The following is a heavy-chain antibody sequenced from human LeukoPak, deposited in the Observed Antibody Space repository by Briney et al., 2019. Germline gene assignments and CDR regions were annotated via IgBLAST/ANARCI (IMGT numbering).Heavy chain of an antibody. Sequence: RGASVKVSCKASGGTFSSYAISWVRQAPGQGLEWMGWISAYNGKTNYAQKLQGRVTMTTDTSTSTAYMELRSLRSDDTAVYYCARWYYHDSSAYYFPGDYWGQGTLVTVSS. CDR2: ISAYNGKT. V-gene: IGHV1-18*01. CDR1: GGTFSSYA. D-gene: IGHD3-22*01. CDR3: ARWYYHDSSAYYFPGDY. J-gene: IGHJ4*02.